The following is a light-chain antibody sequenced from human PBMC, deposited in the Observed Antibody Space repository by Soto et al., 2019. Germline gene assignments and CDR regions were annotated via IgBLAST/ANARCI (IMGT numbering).Light chain of an antibody. CDR1: SSDVGGYNY. Sequence: QSVLTQPASVSGSPGQSIAISCTGTSSDVGGYNYVSWHQQHPGKAPKVLISVVSNRPSGVSNRFSGSKSGYTAPLTISGLQAEDEADYYCSSYRSGGTFVFGSGTKVTVL. J-gene: IGLJ1*01. CDR2: VVS. V-gene: IGLV2-14*01. CDR3: SSYRSGGTFV.